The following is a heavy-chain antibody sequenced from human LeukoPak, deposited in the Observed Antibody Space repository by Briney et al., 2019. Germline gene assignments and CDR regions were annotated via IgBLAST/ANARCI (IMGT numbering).Heavy chain of an antibody. CDR2: INHSGST. Sequence: PSETLSLTCAVYGGSFSGYYWSWIRQPPGKGLEWIGEINHSGSTNYNPSLKSRVTISVDTSRNQFSLKLSSVTAADTAVYYCARSRVVVPAAIYWLDPWGQGTLVTVSS. CDR1: GGSFSGYY. D-gene: IGHD2-2*01. V-gene: IGHV4-34*09. J-gene: IGHJ5*02. CDR3: ARSRVVVPAAIYWLDP.